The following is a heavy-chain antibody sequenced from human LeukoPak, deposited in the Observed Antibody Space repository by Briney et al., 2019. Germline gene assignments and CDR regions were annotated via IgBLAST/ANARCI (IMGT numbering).Heavy chain of an antibody. D-gene: IGHD1-26*01. V-gene: IGHV1-18*01. Sequence: ASVKVSCKTSGYTFTYYVISWVRQAPGQGLEWMGWINAYNGNTNDAQKFQGRVTMTTDTSTSTAYMELRSLRSDDAAVYYCARGEKPYDYWGQGTLVSVSS. CDR2: INAYNGNT. CDR3: ARGEKPYDY. CDR1: GYTFTYYV. J-gene: IGHJ4*02.